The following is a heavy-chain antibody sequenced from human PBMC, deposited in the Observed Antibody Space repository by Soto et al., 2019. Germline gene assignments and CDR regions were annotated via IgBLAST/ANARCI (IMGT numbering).Heavy chain of an antibody. D-gene: IGHD5-12*01. CDR3: ATPGGFGMDV. Sequence: EVQLVQSAAEVKKPGESLKISCQGSGYNFATHWIGWVRHKAGKGLEWMGIIFPGDAETRYSPSFQGHITISADNSISTAYLRWSSLKASDTGMYYCATPGGFGMDVWGQGTTVTVSS. J-gene: IGHJ6*02. CDR1: GYNFATHW. V-gene: IGHV5-51*01. CDR2: IFPGDAET.